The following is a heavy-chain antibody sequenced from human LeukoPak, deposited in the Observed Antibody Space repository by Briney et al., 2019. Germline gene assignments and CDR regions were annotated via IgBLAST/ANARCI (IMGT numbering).Heavy chain of an antibody. CDR1: GYSFTSYW. CDR3: ARRSRHILTGYFEYYFDY. D-gene: IGHD3-9*01. Sequence: GESLKISCKGSGYSFTSYWIGWVRQMPGKGLEWMGIIYPGDSDTRYSPSFQGQVTISADKSINTAYLQWSSLKASDTAMYYCARRSRHILTGYFEYYFDYWGQGTLVTVSS. V-gene: IGHV5-51*01. J-gene: IGHJ4*02. CDR2: IYPGDSDT.